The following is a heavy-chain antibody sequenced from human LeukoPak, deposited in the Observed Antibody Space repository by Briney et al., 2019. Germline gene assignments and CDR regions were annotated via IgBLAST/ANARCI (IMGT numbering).Heavy chain of an antibody. CDR2: INPDGNKK. V-gene: IGHV3-7*01. J-gene: IGHJ4*02. CDR1: GLTFSSSW. D-gene: IGHD5-18*01. Sequence: GGSLRLSCAVSGLTFSSSWMDWVRQAPGKGLEWVASINPDGNKKYSADSVKGRFTISRDNAENSLYLQMNSLRVEDTAFYYCARDLAYSRLDYWGQGRLVTVSS. CDR3: ARDLAYSRLDY.